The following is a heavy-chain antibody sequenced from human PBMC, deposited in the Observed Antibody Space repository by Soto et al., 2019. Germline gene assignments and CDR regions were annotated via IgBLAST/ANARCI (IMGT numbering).Heavy chain of an antibody. CDR1: GGSFSGYY. Sequence: PSETLSLTCAVYGGSFSGYYWSWIRQPPGKGLEWIGEINHSGSTNYNPSLKSRVTISVDTSKNQFSLKLSSVTAADTAVYYCARITIFGVSRGMDVWGQGTTVIVSS. D-gene: IGHD3-3*01. CDR2: INHSGST. V-gene: IGHV4-34*01. J-gene: IGHJ6*02. CDR3: ARITIFGVSRGMDV.